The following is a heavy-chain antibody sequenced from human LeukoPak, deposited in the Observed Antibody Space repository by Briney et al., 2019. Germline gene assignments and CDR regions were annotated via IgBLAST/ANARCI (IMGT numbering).Heavy chain of an antibody. CDR2: ITTYNGNT. CDR1: GYTFTSYP. Sequence: ASVKVSCKASGYTFTSYPISWVRQAPGQGLEWMGWITTYNGNTHYAQKLQGRVTMTTETSTSTAYMDLRGLRSDDTAVYYCARHMFYYDSSGYYTPGYFDYWGQGTPVTVSS. D-gene: IGHD3-22*01. CDR3: ARHMFYYDSSGYYTPGYFDY. V-gene: IGHV1-18*01. J-gene: IGHJ4*02.